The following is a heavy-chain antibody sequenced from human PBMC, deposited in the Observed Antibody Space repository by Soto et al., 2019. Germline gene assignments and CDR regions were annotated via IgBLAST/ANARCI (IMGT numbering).Heavy chain of an antibody. CDR2: FYPGDSDP. V-gene: IGHV5-51*01. Sequence: IFYPGDSDPRYNPSFQGQVTISADKSVNSAYLQWSSLKASDTAIYYCARHVGSNYRPYHFYMDIWGKGTTVTVTS. J-gene: IGHJ6*03. CDR3: ARHVGSNYRPYHFYMDI. D-gene: IGHD4-4*01.